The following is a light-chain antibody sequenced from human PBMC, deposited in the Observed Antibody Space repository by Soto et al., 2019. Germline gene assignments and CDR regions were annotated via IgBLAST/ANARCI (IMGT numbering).Light chain of an antibody. CDR3: QQYANWPPYT. CDR1: QSVASN. J-gene: IGKJ2*01. Sequence: ETVMTQSPATLSVSPGERATLSCWASQSVASNLAWYQQRPGQAPRLLIYGASTRATGVPARFSGSGSGTQFTLTISSLQSEDFALYYCQQYANWPPYTFGQWTKLELK. V-gene: IGKV3-15*01. CDR2: GAS.